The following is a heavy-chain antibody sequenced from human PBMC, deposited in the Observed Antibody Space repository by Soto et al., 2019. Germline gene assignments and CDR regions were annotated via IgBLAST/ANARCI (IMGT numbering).Heavy chain of an antibody. V-gene: IGHV4-31*03. D-gene: IGHD6-6*01. Sequence: TLSLTCTVSGGSISSGGYYWSWIRQHPGKGLEWIGYIYYSGSTYYNPSLKSRVTISVDTSKNQFSLKLSSVTAADTAVYYSGRVESSSSSPRLGDYYYGMDVWGQGTTVTVSS. CDR2: IYYSGST. CDR1: GGSISSGGYY. CDR3: GRVESSSSSPRLGDYYYGMDV. J-gene: IGHJ6*02.